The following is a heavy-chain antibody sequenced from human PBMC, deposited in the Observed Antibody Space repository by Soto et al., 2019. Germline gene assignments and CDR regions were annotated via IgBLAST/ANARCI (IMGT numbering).Heavy chain of an antibody. V-gene: IGHV4-59*08. D-gene: IGHD6-19*01. J-gene: IGHJ4*02. Sequence: QVQLQESGPGLVRPSETLSLTCTVSSDSISSYYWIWIRQSPGKGLEWIGYTDYSGNTNYNPSLKRRVTISGDTSKNQFSLRLSSVTAADTAVYYCARAVGDPLYCLDYWGQGTLVTVSS. CDR3: ARAVGDPLYCLDY. CDR2: TDYSGNT. CDR1: SDSISSYY.